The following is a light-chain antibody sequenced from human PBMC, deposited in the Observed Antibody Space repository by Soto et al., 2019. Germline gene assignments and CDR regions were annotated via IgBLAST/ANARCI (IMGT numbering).Light chain of an antibody. V-gene: IGKV1-39*01. Sequence: DIQITQSPSSLSASVRDRFTMSYRASQSISSYLNWCQQQPRNEPQILIYAASSFQTSGISSICGSRACTTFSPPIISRQPHDDVTYYYQQRYSTPRTFGQGIKVDIK. J-gene: IGKJ1*01. CDR2: AAS. CDR1: QSISSY. CDR3: QQRYSTPRT.